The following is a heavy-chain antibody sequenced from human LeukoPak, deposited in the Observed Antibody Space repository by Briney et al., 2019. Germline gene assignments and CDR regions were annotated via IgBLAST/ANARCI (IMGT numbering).Heavy chain of an antibody. CDR2: IYYSGST. CDR3: AGVGAEWETNWFDP. Sequence: SETLSLTCNVSGGSISSYYWSWIRQPPGQGLEWIGYIYYSGSTNYNPSIKRRVTISVDTSKNQFSLKLSSVTAADAAVYYCAGVGAEWETNWFDPWGQGTLVTVSS. V-gene: IGHV4-59*01. D-gene: IGHD1-26*01. J-gene: IGHJ5*02. CDR1: GGSISSYY.